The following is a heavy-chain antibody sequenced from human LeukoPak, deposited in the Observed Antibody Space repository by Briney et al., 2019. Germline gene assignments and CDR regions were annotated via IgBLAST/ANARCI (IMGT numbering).Heavy chain of an antibody. CDR1: GITFSNQG. J-gene: IGHJ4*02. Sequence: GASLRLSCAASGITFSNQGMSWVRQAPGKGLEWVSSISGSGGSTYYADSVKGRFTISRDNSKNTLYLQMNTLRAEDTAVYYCAPLSIPSGEFDYWGQGTLVTVSS. D-gene: IGHD2-2*01. V-gene: IGHV3-23*01. CDR3: APLSIPSGEFDY. CDR2: ISGSGGST.